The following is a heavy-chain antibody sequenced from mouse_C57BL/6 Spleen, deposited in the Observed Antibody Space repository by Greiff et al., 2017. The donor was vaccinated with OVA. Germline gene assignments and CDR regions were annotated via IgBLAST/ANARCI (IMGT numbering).Heavy chain of an antibody. J-gene: IGHJ4*01. CDR1: GFSLTSYG. CDR3: ARKNWDLYAMDY. CDR2: IWSGGST. V-gene: IGHV2-2*01. D-gene: IGHD4-1*01. Sequence: VKLMESGPGLVQPSQSLSITCTVSGFSLTSYGVHWVRQSPGKGLEWLGVIWSGGSTDYNAAFISRLSISKDNSKSQVFFKMNSLQADDTAIYYCARKNWDLYAMDYWGQGTSVTVSS.